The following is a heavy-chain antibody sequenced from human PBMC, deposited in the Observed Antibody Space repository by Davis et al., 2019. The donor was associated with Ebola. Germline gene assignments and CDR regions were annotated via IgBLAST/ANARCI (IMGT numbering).Heavy chain of an antibody. V-gene: IGHV3-23*01. J-gene: IGHJ1*01. CDR2: ISPSGSST. D-gene: IGHD3-22*01. Sequence: GESLKISCAASGFTFSSYAMNWVRQAPGKGLEWVSGISPSGSSTYYDDSVKGRFTISRDNSKNTLFLQMNSLRAEDTAVYYCAKERISGNYYDSSGYYYGGEGIQHWGQGTLVTVSS. CDR3: AKERISGNYYDSSGYYYGGEGIQH. CDR1: GFTFSSYA.